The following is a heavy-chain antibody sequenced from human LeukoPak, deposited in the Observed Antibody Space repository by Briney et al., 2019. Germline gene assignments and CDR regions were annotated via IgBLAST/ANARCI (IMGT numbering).Heavy chain of an antibody. CDR2: IYPGDSDT. Sequence: GESLKISCKGSGYSFSNFWIGWVRRMPGKGLEWMGIIYPGDSDTRYSPSFQGQVTISADKSISTAYLQWSSLKASDTAMYYCARQGSGYDLDPFDPWGQGTLVTVSS. V-gene: IGHV5-51*01. D-gene: IGHD6-25*01. CDR1: GYSFSNFW. J-gene: IGHJ5*02. CDR3: ARQGSGYDLDPFDP.